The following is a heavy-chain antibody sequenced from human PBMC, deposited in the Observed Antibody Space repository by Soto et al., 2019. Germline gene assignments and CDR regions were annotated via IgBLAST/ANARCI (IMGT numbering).Heavy chain of an antibody. Sequence: SETLSLTCTVSGVSISSGGYYWSWIRQHPGKGLEWIGNIYYSGSTNYNPSLKSRVTISVDTSKNQFSLKLSSVTAADTAVYYCASYYYDSSGYPFDYWGQGTLVTVSS. CDR3: ASYYYDSSGYPFDY. J-gene: IGHJ4*02. CDR1: GVSISSGGYY. CDR2: IYYSGST. D-gene: IGHD3-22*01. V-gene: IGHV4-61*08.